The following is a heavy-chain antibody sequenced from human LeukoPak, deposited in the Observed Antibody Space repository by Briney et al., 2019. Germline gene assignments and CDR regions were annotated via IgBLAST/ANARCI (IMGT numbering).Heavy chain of an antibody. V-gene: IGHV1-8*01. CDR3: ARILYYDSSGYYGNDAFDI. CDR2: MNPNSGNT. Sequence: ASVKVSCKAPGYTFTSYDINWVRQATGQGLEWMGWMNPNSGNTGYAQKFQGRVTMTRNTSISTAYMELSSLRSEDTAVYYCARILYYDSSGYYGNDAFDIWGQGTMVTVSS. J-gene: IGHJ3*02. D-gene: IGHD3-22*01. CDR1: GYTFTSYD.